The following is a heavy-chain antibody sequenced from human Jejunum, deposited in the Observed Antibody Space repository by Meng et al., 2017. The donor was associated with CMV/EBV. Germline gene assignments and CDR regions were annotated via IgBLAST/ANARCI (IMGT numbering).Heavy chain of an antibody. D-gene: IGHD3-10*01. Sequence: ASGGGLSGYAMSWVRRARGKGLEWVSGSSSGGASTYYADSVKGRFTISRDNSKNTLYLQMNSLRAEDTALYYCAKDRDGNWYFDLWGRGTLVTVSS. CDR3: AKDRDGNWYFDL. V-gene: IGHV3-23*01. J-gene: IGHJ2*01. CDR2: SSSGGAST. CDR1: GGGLSGYA.